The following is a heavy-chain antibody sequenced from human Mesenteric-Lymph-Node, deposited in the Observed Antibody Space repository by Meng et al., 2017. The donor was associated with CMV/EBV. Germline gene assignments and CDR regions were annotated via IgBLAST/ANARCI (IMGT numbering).Heavy chain of an antibody. J-gene: IGHJ4*02. D-gene: IGHD5-24*01. CDR1: GASIISGVSY. Sequence: VSGASIISGVSYWSWIRQHPGKGLEWIGYIYYSGSTYHNPSLKSRVSISVDTSKNQFSLKLSSVTAADTAVYYCARDRDGYNLFDYWGQGTLVTVSX. CDR2: IYYSGST. V-gene: IGHV4-31*02. CDR3: ARDRDGYNLFDY.